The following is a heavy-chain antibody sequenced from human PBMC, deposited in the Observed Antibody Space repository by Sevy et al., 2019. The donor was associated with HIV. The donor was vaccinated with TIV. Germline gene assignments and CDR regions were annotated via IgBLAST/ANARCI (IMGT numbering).Heavy chain of an antibody. J-gene: IGHJ2*01. Sequence: GGSLRLSCAASGFTFNNYAMSWVRQAPGKGLEGKGLEWVSTISGGGGGTYYADSVRGRFTISRDNSKNKLNLQGNSLRVEDTAGYYCAKHYIHDIADGWYFDLWGRGTLVTVSS. CDR2: ISGGGGGT. CDR3: AKHYIHDIADGWYFDL. D-gene: IGHD6-13*01. V-gene: IGHV3-23*01. CDR1: GFTFNNYA.